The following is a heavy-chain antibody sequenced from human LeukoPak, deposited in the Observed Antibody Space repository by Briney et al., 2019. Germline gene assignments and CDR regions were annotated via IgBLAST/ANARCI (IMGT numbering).Heavy chain of an antibody. D-gene: IGHD3-10*01. CDR3: SGRYGPGPA. CDR2: ILPDGRDT. Sequence: ASVKVSCKASGYTFAAHHIHWVRQAPGQGLEWMGWILPDGRDTKYSQKFQDRMTLTTDTSTNTAYMELSSLIPDDTAVYYRSGRYGPGPAWGQGTLISASP. V-gene: IGHV1-2*02. J-gene: IGHJ4*02. CDR1: GYTFAAHH.